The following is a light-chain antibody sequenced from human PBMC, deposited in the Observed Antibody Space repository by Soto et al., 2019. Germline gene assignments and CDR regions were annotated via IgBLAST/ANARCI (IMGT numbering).Light chain of an antibody. CDR3: TSYTRSNTLE. CDR1: SSDVGGYNF. J-gene: IGLJ2*01. V-gene: IGLV2-14*01. CDR2: DVS. Sequence: QSVLTQPASVSGSPGQSITISCTGTSSDVGGYNFVCWFQQHPGKAPKLMIYDVSNRPSGVSNRFSGSKSGNTASLTISGLRAEDEADYYCTSYTRSNTLEFGGGTKLTVL.